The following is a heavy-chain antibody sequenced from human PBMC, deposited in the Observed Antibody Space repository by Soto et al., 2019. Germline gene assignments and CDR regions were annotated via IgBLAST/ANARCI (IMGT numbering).Heavy chain of an antibody. D-gene: IGHD2-2*01. J-gene: IGHJ4*02. V-gene: IGHV1-3*01. CDR3: ARDHYAARCANYFDD. Sequence: QVQLVQSGAEVKKPGASVKVSCKASGYTFTSYAMHWVRQAPGQRLEWMGWINAGNGNTKYSQKFQGRDTITRDTSAITAYMELSSLRSEDTAVYYCARDHYAARCANYFDDWGQGTLVTVSS. CDR1: GYTFTSYA. CDR2: INAGNGNT.